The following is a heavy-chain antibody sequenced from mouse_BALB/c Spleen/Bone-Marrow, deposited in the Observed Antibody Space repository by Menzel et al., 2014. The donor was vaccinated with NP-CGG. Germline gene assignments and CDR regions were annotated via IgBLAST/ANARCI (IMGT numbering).Heavy chain of an antibody. Sequence: EVMLVESGGGLVQPGGSLKLSCAASGFDFSGFWMGWVRQAPGKGLEWIGEINPDSSTINYTPSLKDRSIISRDNAKNTLYLQMSKVRSEDTALYYCARLGYYGGFAYWSQGTLVTVSA. CDR1: GFDFSGFW. J-gene: IGHJ3*01. CDR2: INPDSSTI. V-gene: IGHV4-1*02. D-gene: IGHD2-3*01. CDR3: ARLGYYGGFAY.